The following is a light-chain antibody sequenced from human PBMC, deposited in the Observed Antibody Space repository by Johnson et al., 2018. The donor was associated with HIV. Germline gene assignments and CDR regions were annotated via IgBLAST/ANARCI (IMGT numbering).Light chain of an antibody. CDR2: ENN. CDR3: GQWDSSLSADV. CDR1: SSNIGNNY. V-gene: IGLV1-51*02. J-gene: IGLJ1*01. Sequence: QSVLTQPPSVSAAPGQKVTISCSGSSSNIGNNYVSWYQQLPGTAPKLLIYENNKRPSGIPDRFSGSKSGTSATLGITGLQTGDAADYYCGQWDSSLSADVVGPGTKVTVL.